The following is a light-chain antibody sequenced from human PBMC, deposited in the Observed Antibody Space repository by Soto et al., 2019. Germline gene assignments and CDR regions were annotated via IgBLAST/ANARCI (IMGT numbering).Light chain of an antibody. V-gene: IGKV3-15*01. J-gene: IGKJ4*01. CDR3: QQYNNWPLT. CDR2: GAS. CDR1: QSVSSN. Sequence: EIVMTQSPATLSVSPGERATLSCRASQSVSSNLAWYQQQPGQAPRLIIYGASTRATGIPARFSGSGSGTDFTLTSSGLQSEDCAVYYCQQYNNWPLTFGGGTKVEIK.